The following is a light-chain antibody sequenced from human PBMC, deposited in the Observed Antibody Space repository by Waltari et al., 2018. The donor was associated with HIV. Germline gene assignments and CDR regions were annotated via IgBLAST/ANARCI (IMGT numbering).Light chain of an antibody. Sequence: QSALTQPRSVSGSPGQSVTISCTGTSSDVGGYTFVSWYQHHPGKAPKLVISDVTKRPSGVPDGFSGSKSGNTASLTSSGLQAEDEADYYCCSYSGSGTLYVFGTGTEVTVL. CDR1: SSDVGGYTF. V-gene: IGLV2-11*01. J-gene: IGLJ1*01. CDR2: DVT. CDR3: CSYSGSGTLYV.